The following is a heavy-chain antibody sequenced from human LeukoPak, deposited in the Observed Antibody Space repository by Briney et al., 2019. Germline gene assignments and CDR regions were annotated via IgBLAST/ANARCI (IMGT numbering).Heavy chain of an antibody. CDR2: ISGSGGST. Sequence: GGSLRLSCAASGFTFSSYAMSWVRQAPGKGLELVSAISGSGGSTYYADSVNGRFTISRDNSKNTLYLQMNSMRAEDTAVYYCAKGGYSGYVGWDSFDYWGPGTMVTVSS. J-gene: IGHJ4*02. V-gene: IGHV3-23*01. CDR1: GFTFSSYA. CDR3: AKGGYSGYVGWDSFDY. D-gene: IGHD5-12*01.